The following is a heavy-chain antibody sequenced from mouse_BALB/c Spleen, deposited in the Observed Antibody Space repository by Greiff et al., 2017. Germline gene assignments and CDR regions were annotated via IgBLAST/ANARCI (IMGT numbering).Heavy chain of an antibody. CDR3: ARGGNYVRDYAMDY. CDR2: ISSGSSTI. CDR1: GFTFSSFG. V-gene: IGHV5-17*02. D-gene: IGHD2-1*01. Sequence: EVKVVESGGGLVQPGGSRKLSCAASGFTFSSFGMHWVRQAPEKGLEWVAYISSGSSTIYYADTVKGRFTISRDNPKNTLFLQMTSLRSEDTAMYYCARGGNYVRDYAMDYWGQGTSVTVSS. J-gene: IGHJ4*01.